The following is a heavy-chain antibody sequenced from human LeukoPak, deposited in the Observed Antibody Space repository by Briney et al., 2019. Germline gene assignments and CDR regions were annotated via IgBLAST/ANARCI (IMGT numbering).Heavy chain of an antibody. CDR3: ARHLVVVPAATNYYYGMDV. CDR1: GYIFSTYW. CDR2: IYPGNSDT. V-gene: IGHV5-51*01. J-gene: IGHJ6*02. Sequence: GESLKISCKGSGYIFSTYWIGWVRQMPGKGLEWMGIIYPGNSDTRYSPTFQGQVTISADKSISTAYLQWSSLKASDTAMYYCARHLVVVPAATNYYYGMDVWGQGTTVTVSS. D-gene: IGHD2-2*01.